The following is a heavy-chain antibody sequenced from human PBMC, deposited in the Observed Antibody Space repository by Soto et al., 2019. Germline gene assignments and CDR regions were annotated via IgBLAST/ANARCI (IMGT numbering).Heavy chain of an antibody. D-gene: IGHD6-6*01. Sequence: GGSLRLSCVASGFIFNSYGFHWVRQAPGRGLEWVAAISYDGNDKNYADSVKGRFTISRDNSNNTLFLQMDSLKPEDTALYYCARDAEYSSVFDYWGQGSLVTVSS. J-gene: IGHJ4*02. V-gene: IGHV3-30-3*01. CDR1: GFIFNSYG. CDR2: ISYDGNDK. CDR3: ARDAEYSSVFDY.